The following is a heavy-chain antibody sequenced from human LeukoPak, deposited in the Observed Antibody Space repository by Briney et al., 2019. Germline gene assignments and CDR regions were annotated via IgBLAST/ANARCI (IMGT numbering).Heavy chain of an antibody. J-gene: IGHJ4*02. CDR1: GFTFSSYA. V-gene: IGHV3-23*01. CDR2: ISGSGGST. D-gene: IGHD5-12*01. Sequence: GGSLRLSCAASGFTFSSYAMSWVRQAPGKGLEWVSAISGSGGSTYYADSVKGRFTISRDNSKNTLYLQMNSLRAEDTALYYCAKDRSGYDYYGQYYFDYWGQGALVTVSS. CDR3: AKDRSGYDYYGQYYFDY.